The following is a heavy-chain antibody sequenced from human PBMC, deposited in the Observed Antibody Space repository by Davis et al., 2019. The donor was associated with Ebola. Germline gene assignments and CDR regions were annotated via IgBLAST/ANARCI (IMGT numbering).Heavy chain of an antibody. CDR1: GFTFTSSA. V-gene: IGHV1-58*01. D-gene: IGHD2-15*01. Sequence: SVKVSCNAPGFTFTSSAVQWVRQARGQRLEWIGWIVVGSGNTNYAQKFQERVTITRDMSTSTAYMELSSLRSEDTAVYYCAADLRRSAFDIWGQGTMVTVSS. J-gene: IGHJ3*02. CDR3: AADLRRSAFDI. CDR2: IVVGSGNT.